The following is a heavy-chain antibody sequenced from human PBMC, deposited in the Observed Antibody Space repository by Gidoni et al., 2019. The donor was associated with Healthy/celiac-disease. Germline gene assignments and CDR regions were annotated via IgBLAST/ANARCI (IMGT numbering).Heavy chain of an antibody. CDR2: ISAYNGNT. J-gene: IGHJ6*02. D-gene: IGHD3-3*01. Sequence: QVQLVQSGAEVKKPGASVKVSCKASGYTFTSYGISWVRQAPGQGLEWMGWISAYNGNTNYAQKLQGRVTMTTDTSTSTAYMELRSLRSDDTAVYYCARDPFTIFGVVTNYYYYYGMDVWGQGTTVTVSS. CDR1: GYTFTSYG. CDR3: ARDPFTIFGVVTNYYYYYGMDV. V-gene: IGHV1-18*01.